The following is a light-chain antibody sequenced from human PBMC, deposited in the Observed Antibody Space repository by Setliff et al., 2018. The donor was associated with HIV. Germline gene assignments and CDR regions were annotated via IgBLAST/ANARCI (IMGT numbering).Light chain of an antibody. J-gene: IGLJ1*01. Sequence: QSVLAQPVSVSGSPGQSITISCTGTSSDVGSYNLVSWYKQHPGKVPKLMIYEGSKRPSEVSNRFSGSKSGNTATPTISGLLAEDEADYYCCSYAGHYSYVFGTGTKVTVL. CDR3: CSYAGHYSYV. V-gene: IGLV2-23*01. CDR1: SSDVGSYNL. CDR2: EGS.